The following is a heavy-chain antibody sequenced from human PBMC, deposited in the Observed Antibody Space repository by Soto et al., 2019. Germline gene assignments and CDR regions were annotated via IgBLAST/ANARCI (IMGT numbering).Heavy chain of an antibody. CDR3: ARGLRYDILTGYSWFDP. Sequence: SETLSLTCAVYGGSFSGYYWSWIRQPPGKGLEWIGEINHSGSTNYNPSLKSRVTISVDTSKNQFSLKLSSVTAADTAVYYCARGLRYDILTGYSWFDPWGQGTLVTVSS. D-gene: IGHD3-9*01. CDR1: GGSFSGYY. CDR2: INHSGST. V-gene: IGHV4-34*01. J-gene: IGHJ5*02.